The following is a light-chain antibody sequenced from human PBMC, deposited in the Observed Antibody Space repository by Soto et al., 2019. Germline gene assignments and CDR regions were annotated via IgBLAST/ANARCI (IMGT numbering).Light chain of an antibody. J-gene: IGLJ3*02. CDR3: NSYRSSNNLEGV. CDR2: RNN. CDR1: SSNIGSNY. V-gene: IGLV1-47*01. Sequence: QSVLTQPPSASGTPGQRVTISCSGSSSNIGSNYVYWYQQLPGTAPKLLIYRNNQRPSGVPDRFSGSKSGNTASLTISGLQAEDEATYYCNSYRSSNNLEGVFGGGTKVTVL.